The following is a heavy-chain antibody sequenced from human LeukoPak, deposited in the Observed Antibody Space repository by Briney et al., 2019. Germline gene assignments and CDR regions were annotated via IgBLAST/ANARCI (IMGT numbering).Heavy chain of an antibody. D-gene: IGHD2-2*01. CDR3: ARGPAELGVVVPAAMEGQLDY. V-gene: IGHV3-53*01. Sequence: GGSLRLSCAASGFTVSSNYMSWVRQAPGKGLEWVSVIYSGGSTYYADSVKGRFTISRDNSKNTLYLQVNSLRAEDTAVYYCARGPAELGVVVPAAMEGQLDYWGQGTLVTVSS. J-gene: IGHJ4*02. CDR2: IYSGGST. CDR1: GFTVSSNY.